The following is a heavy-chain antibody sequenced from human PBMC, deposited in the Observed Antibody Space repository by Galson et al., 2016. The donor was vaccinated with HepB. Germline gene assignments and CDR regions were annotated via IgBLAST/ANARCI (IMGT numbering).Heavy chain of an antibody. CDR3: ARDVGYEALDC. D-gene: IGHD2-2*01. V-gene: IGHV3-30*04. CDR2: ISYDGSSK. Sequence: SLRLSCAASGFTFSSYAMHWVRQAPGKGLEWVAVISYDGSSKYYADSVKGRFTISRDNSKNTLYLQMNSLRAEDTAVYYCARDVGYEALDCWGQGALVTVSS. CDR1: GFTFSSYA. J-gene: IGHJ4*02.